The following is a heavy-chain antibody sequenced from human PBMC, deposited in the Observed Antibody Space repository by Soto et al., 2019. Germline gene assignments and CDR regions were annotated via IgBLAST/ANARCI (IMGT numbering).Heavy chain of an antibody. D-gene: IGHD3-16*01. CDR1: GFTSSSYG. CDR3: AKDYAALEYYFDY. V-gene: IGHV3-30*18. CDR2: ISYDGSNK. Sequence: AGGSLRLSCAASGFTSSSYGMHWVRQAPGKGLEWVAVISYDGSNKYYADSVKGRFTISRDNSKNTLYLQMNSLRAEDTAVYYCAKDYAALEYYFDYWGQGTLVTVSS. J-gene: IGHJ4*02.